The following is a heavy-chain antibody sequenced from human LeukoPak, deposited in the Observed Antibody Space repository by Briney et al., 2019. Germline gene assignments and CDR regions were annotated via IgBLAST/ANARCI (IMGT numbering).Heavy chain of an antibody. CDR2: ISSSSSYI. CDR1: GFTFSSYS. Sequence: SGGSLRLSCAASGFTFSSYSMNWVRQAPGKGLEWVSSISSSSSYIYYADSVKGRFTISRDNAKNSLYLQMNSLRAEDTAVYYCAKKVRSSSWYPFDYWGQGTLVTVSS. V-gene: IGHV3-21*01. D-gene: IGHD6-13*01. CDR3: AKKVRSSSWYPFDY. J-gene: IGHJ4*02.